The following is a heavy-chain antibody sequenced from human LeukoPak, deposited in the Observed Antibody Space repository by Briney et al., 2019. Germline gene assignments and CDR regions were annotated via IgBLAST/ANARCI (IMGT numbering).Heavy chain of an antibody. CDR2: INNDGTAT. Sequence: GGSLRLSCAASGFTLSNYAMSWVRQAPGKGLVWVSGINNDGTATYYADSVKGRFTISRDNAKNTVYLQMNGLRAEDTTVYYCATVSEYWGQGTLVTVSS. V-gene: IGHV3-74*01. CDR3: ATVSEY. CDR1: GFTLSNYA. J-gene: IGHJ4*02.